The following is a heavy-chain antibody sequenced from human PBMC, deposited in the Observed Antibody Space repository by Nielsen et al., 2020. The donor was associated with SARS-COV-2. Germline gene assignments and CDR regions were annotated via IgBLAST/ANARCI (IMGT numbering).Heavy chain of an antibody. D-gene: IGHD2-21*01. V-gene: IGHV1-58*02. CDR1: AFTFLSSA. CDR2: IVVGSGNA. Sequence: SVKVSCKASAFTFLSSAMQWVRQARGQGLEWIGWIVVGSGNANYAQKFQGRINISRDMSERTTYLELSSLRSEDTAVYYCAGGDSGGGSGNFAVWGQGTLVTVSS. CDR3: AGGDSGGGSGNFAV. J-gene: IGHJ4*02.